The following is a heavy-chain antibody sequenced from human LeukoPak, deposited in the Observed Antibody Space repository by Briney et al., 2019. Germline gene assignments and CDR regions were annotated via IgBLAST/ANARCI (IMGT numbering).Heavy chain of an antibody. CDR1: GFTFSNAW. Sequence: GGSLRLSCAASGFTFSNAWMSWVRRAPGKGLEWVGRIKSKTDGGTTDYAAPVKGRFTISRDDSKNTLYLQMNSLKTEDTAVYYCTTGHCSGGSCHYWGQGTLVTVSS. D-gene: IGHD2-15*01. J-gene: IGHJ4*02. CDR2: IKSKTDGGTT. CDR3: TTGHCSGGSCHY. V-gene: IGHV3-15*01.